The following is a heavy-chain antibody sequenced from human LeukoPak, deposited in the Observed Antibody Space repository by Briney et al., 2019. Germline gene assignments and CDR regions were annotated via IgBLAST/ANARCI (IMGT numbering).Heavy chain of an antibody. J-gene: IGHJ3*02. V-gene: IGHV3-23*01. CDR3: AKEVGVPLLWFGRDAFDI. CDR2: ISGSGGST. Sequence: GGSLRLSCAASGFTFSSYAMSWVRQAPGKGLEWVSAISGSGGSTYYADSVKGRFTISRDNSKNTLYLQMNSLRAEDTAVYYCAKEVGVPLLWFGRDAFDIWGQGTMVTVSS. D-gene: IGHD3-10*01. CDR1: GFTFSSYA.